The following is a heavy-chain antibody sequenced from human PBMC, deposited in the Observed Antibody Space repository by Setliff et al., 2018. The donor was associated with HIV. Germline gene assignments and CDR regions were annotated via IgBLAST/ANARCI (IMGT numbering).Heavy chain of an antibody. CDR2: ISAYNGNT. D-gene: IGHD1-26*01. J-gene: IGHJ6*03. CDR3: ARASREREGKGYYYYMDV. CDR1: GYTFTSYG. Sequence: ASVKVSCKASGYTFTSYGISWVRQAPGQGLEWMGWISAYNGNTNYAQKLQGRVTMTTDTSTSTAYMGLRSLRSDDTAVYYCARASREREGKGYYYYMDVWGKGTTVTVSS. V-gene: IGHV1-18*01.